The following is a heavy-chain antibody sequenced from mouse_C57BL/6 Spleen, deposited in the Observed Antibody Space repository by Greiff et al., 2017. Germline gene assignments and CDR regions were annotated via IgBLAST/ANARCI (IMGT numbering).Heavy chain of an antibody. CDR1: GYTFTSYW. CDR3: AATVVARIFVDY. D-gene: IGHD1-1*01. CDR2: IHPNSGST. J-gene: IGHJ2*01. Sequence: QVQLQQPGAELVKPGASVKLSCKASGYTFTSYWMHWVKQRPGQGLEWIGMIHPNSGSTNYNEKFKSKATLTVDKSSSTAYMQLSSLTSEDSAVYYCAATVVARIFVDYWGQGTTLTVSS. V-gene: IGHV1-64*01.